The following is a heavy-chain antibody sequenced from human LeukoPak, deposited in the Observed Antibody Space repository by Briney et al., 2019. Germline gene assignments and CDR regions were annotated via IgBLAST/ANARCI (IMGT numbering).Heavy chain of an antibody. D-gene: IGHD3-3*01. CDR1: GFTFSSYA. CDR3: AKDVDFWSVDPYYFDY. CDR2: ISGSGGST. V-gene: IGHV3-23*01. Sequence: GGSLRLSCAASGFTFSSYAMSWVRQAPGKRLEWVSAISGSGGSTYYADSVRGRFTISRDNSKNTLYLQMNSLRAEDTAVYYCAKDVDFWSVDPYYFDYWGQGTLVTVSS. J-gene: IGHJ4*02.